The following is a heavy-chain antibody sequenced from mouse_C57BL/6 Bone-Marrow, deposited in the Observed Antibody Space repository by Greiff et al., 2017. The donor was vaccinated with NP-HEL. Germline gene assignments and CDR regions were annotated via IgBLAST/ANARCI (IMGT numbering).Heavy chain of an antibody. CDR3: ARFCYGNYDY. D-gene: IGHD2-1*01. J-gene: IGHJ2*01. V-gene: IGHV1-59*01. CDR2: IDPSDSYT. Sequence: QVQLQQPGAELVRPGTSVKLSCKASGYTFTSYWMHWVKQRPGQGLEWIGVIDPSDSYTNYNQKFKGKATLTVDTSSSTAYMQLSSLTSEDSAVYYCARFCYGNYDYWGQGTTLTVSS. CDR1: GYTFTSYW.